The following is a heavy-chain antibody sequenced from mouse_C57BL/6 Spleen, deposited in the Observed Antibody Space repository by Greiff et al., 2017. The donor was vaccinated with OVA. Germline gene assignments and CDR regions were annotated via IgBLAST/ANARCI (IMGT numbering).Heavy chain of an antibody. CDR2: IRNKANGYTT. CDR1: GFTFTDYY. CDR3: ARYSHYCSSSYDAMDY. D-gene: IGHD1-1*01. J-gene: IGHJ4*01. Sequence: EVKLVESGGGLVQPGGSLSLSCAASGFTFTDYYMSWVRQPPGQALEWLGFIRNKANGYTTEYSASVKGRFTISRDNSQSVLYLQMTDLRHEDSATEYCARYSHYCSSSYDAMDYWGQGTSVTVSS. V-gene: IGHV7-3*01.